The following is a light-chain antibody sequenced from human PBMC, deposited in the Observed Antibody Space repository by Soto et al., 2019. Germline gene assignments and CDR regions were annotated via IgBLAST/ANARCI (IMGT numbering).Light chain of an antibody. Sequence: QSVLTQPPSESGTPGQRVTISCSGSSSNIGSNKVNWYQQVPGTAPKLLIYSNDQRPSGVPGRFSGSKSGTSASLAISGLQSEDEADYYCATWDDSLNGPVFGGGTKLTVL. CDR2: SND. CDR3: ATWDDSLNGPV. J-gene: IGLJ2*01. V-gene: IGLV1-44*01. CDR1: SSNIGSNK.